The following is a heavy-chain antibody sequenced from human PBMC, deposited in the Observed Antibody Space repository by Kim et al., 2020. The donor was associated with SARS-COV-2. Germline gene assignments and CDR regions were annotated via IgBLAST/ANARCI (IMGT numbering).Heavy chain of an antibody. Sequence: GGSLRLSWAASGFTLSCYAMSLGRQAPGKGVGLGSAISGRWGSTYYADPGKGRVTISRDNSKNTLYLQMNSLGTGDTAGNYCANTIYPYHDYYGMVVCG. CDR2: ISGRWGST. J-gene: IGHJ6*02. CDR1: GFTLSCYA. CDR3: ANTIYPYHDYYGMVV. V-gene: IGHV3-23*01.